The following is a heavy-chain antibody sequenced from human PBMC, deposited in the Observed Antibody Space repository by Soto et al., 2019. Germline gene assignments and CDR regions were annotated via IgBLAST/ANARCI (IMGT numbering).Heavy chain of an antibody. Sequence: QVQLVESGGGVVQPGRSLRLSCAASGFTFSSYGMHWVRQAPGKGLEWVAVIWYDGSNEYYADSVKGRFTISRDNSKNTLYLQMNSLRAEDTAVYYCARDRQRGSSSFYFDYWGQGTLVTVSS. J-gene: IGHJ4*02. V-gene: IGHV3-33*01. D-gene: IGHD6-6*01. CDR1: GFTFSSYG. CDR3: ARDRQRGSSSFYFDY. CDR2: IWYDGSNE.